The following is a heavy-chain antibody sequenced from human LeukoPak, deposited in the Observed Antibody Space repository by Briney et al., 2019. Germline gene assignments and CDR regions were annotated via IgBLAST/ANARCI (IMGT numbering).Heavy chain of an antibody. CDR3: ARDSRAFDI. Sequence: SQTLSLTCTVSGGSISSGGYYWSWIRQPPGKGLEWIGYIYYSGNTNYNPSLKSRVTISVDTSKNQFPLKLSSVTAADTAVYYCARDSRAFDIWGQGTIVTVSS. CDR2: IYYSGNT. J-gene: IGHJ3*02. CDR1: GGSISSGGYY. V-gene: IGHV4-61*08.